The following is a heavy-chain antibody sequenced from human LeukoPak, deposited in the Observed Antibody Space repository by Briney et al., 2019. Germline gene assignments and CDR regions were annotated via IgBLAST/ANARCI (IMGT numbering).Heavy chain of an antibody. CDR2: IKQGGNEI. D-gene: IGHD6-25*01. CDR1: GFTLSQYW. Sequence: GGSLRLSCVVSGFTLSQYWMTWVRQAPGKGLEWVANIKQGGNEIHYADSVKGRFTISRDNAKNSLYLQMNSLRAEDTAIYYCARGSRAAAESYFDSWGQGTLVTVSS. V-gene: IGHV3-7*01. J-gene: IGHJ4*02. CDR3: ARGSRAAAESYFDS.